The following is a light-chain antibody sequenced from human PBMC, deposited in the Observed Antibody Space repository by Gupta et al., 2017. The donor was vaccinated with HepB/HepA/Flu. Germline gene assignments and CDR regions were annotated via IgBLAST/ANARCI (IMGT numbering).Light chain of an antibody. J-gene: IGLJ2*01. Sequence: QSVLTQAPSASGTPGQRVTISCSGSSSNIGNNYVYWYQQVPGTAPKLLIYRNNHRPSGVPDRFSGSKSGTSASLAISGLRSEDEADYYCAAWDDSRSGLVFGGGTNLTVL. V-gene: IGLV1-47*01. CDR2: RNN. CDR3: AAWDDSRSGLV. CDR1: SSNIGNNY.